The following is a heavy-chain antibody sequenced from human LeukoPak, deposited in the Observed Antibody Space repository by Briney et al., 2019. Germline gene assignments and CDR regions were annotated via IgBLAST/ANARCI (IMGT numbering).Heavy chain of an antibody. Sequence: GGSLRLSCAASGFTFSSYSMNWVRQAPGKGLEWVSSISSSSSYVYYADSVKGRFTISRDNAKNSLYLQMSSLRAEDTAVYYCASDSHSSSWYAYWGRGTLVTVSS. CDR3: ASDSHSSSWYAY. V-gene: IGHV3-21*01. D-gene: IGHD6-13*01. CDR2: ISSSSSYV. J-gene: IGHJ4*02. CDR1: GFTFSSYS.